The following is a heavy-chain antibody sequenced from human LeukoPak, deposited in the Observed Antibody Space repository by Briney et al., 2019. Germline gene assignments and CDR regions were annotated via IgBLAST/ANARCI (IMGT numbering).Heavy chain of an antibody. V-gene: IGHV3-53*01. CDR3: ATSGWYQGIDY. CDR2: IYSGGST. CDR1: GFTVSSNY. D-gene: IGHD6-19*01. Sequence: GGSLRLSCAASGFTVSSNYMSWVRQAPGKGLEWVSVIYSGGSTCYADSVKGRFTISRDNSKNTLYLQMNSLRAEDTAVYYCATSGWYQGIDYWGQGTLVTVSS. J-gene: IGHJ4*02.